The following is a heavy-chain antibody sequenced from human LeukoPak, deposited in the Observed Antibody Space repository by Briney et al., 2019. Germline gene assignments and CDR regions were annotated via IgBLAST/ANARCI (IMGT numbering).Heavy chain of an antibody. V-gene: IGHV3-21*01. D-gene: IGHD3-10*02. Sequence: GGSLTLSCAASGFTVSSNYMSWVRQAPGKGLEWVSSISSSSSYIYYADSVKGRFTISRDNAKNSLYLQMNSLRAEDTAVYYCAELGITMIGGVWGKGTTVTISS. CDR1: GFTVSSNY. CDR3: AELGITMIGGV. CDR2: ISSSSSYI. J-gene: IGHJ6*04.